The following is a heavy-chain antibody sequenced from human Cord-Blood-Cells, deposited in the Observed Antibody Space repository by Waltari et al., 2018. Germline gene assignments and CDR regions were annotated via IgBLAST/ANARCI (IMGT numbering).Heavy chain of an antibody. D-gene: IGHD1-1*01. CDR2: IRSKANSYAT. Sequence: EVQLVESGGGLVQPGGSLKLSCAASGFTFSGSALHWVRQASGKGLEWVGRIRSKANSYATAYAASVKGRFTISRDDSKNTAYLQMNSLKTEDTAVYYCTRNSQLGDFDYWGQGTLVTVSS. CDR1: GFTFSGSA. V-gene: IGHV3-73*02. J-gene: IGHJ4*02. CDR3: TRNSQLGDFDY.